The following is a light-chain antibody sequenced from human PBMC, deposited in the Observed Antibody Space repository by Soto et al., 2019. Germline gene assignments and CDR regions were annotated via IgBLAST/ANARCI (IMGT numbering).Light chain of an antibody. V-gene: IGKV1-27*01. J-gene: IGKJ1*01. CDR1: QDIGNY. CDR3: KKYNSAPRT. Sequence: DIQMTQSPSSLSASVGDRVTITCRASQDIGNYLAWYQQKPGKVPKLLISAASSLQSGVPSRFSGSGSGTDFTLTIISLQPEDVATYYCKKYNSAPRTFGPGTKVEIK. CDR2: AAS.